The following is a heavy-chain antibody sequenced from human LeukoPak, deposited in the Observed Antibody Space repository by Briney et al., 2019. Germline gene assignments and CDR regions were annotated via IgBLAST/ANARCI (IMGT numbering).Heavy chain of an antibody. CDR2: VSGNGAGT. Sequence: PGGSLRLSCAASGFTFSDYYMSWVRQAPGKGLEWVSGVSGNGAGTYYADSVKGRFTVSRDNSKNMLYLQMNSLRAEDMAVYYCAKTPWYSSGWSTDYWGQGTLVTVSS. V-gene: IGHV3-23*01. J-gene: IGHJ4*02. CDR3: AKTPWYSSGWSTDY. D-gene: IGHD6-13*01. CDR1: GFTFSDYY.